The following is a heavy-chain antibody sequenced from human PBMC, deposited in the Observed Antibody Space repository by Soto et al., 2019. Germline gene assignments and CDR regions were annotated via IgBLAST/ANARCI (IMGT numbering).Heavy chain of an antibody. Sequence: QVQLVQSGAEVKKPGSSVKVSCKASGGTFSSYTISWVRQAPGQGLEWMGRIIPILGIANYAQKFQGRVTITADKSTSTAYRELSSLRSEDTAVYYCARARTGVRVGARNAFDIWGQGTMVTVSS. CDR2: IIPILGIA. V-gene: IGHV1-69*02. CDR1: GGTFSSYT. CDR3: ARARTGVRVGARNAFDI. D-gene: IGHD1-1*01. J-gene: IGHJ3*02.